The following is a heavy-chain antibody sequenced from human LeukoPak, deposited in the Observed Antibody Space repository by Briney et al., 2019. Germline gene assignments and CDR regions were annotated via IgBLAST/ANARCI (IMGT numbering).Heavy chain of an antibody. D-gene: IGHD5-18*01. CDR2: IKQDGSEK. CDR1: GGSISSSSYY. CDR3: ASNERYRIQLWLDY. J-gene: IGHJ4*02. V-gene: IGHV3-7*01. Sequence: ETLSLTCTVSGGSISSSSYYWGWIRQAPGKGLEWVANIKQDGSEKYYVDSVKGRFTISRDNAKNSLYLQMNSLRAEDTAVYYCASNERYRIQLWLDYWGQGTLVTVSS.